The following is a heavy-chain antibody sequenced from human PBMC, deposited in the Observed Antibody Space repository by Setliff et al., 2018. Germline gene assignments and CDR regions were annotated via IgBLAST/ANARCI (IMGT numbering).Heavy chain of an antibody. CDR2: IHYSGST. V-gene: IGHV4-59*11. Sequence: PSETLSLTCTVSGGSISSHYWSWIRQPPGKGLEWIGYIHYSGSTNYNPSLKSRVTISVDTSKNQFSLKLSSVTAADTAVYYCARDPDVDTAMVTEYYFDYWGQGTPVTVSS. J-gene: IGHJ4*02. D-gene: IGHD5-18*01. CDR3: ARDPDVDTAMVTEYYFDY. CDR1: GGSISSHY.